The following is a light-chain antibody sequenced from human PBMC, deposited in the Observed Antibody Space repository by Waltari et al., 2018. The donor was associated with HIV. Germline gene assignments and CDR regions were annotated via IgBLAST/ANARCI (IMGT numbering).Light chain of an antibody. V-gene: IGLV2-23*02. CDR2: EVP. CDR3: SPYATGNTYV. Sequence: QSALTQPASVSGSPGQSITIPCTGTNSDIGKYNLVSWYQQHPGKVPKVFIFEVPTRPSVTSHRLSASKSAHTASLTIPGLQAEDEADYYCSPYATGNTYVFGTGTSVTVL. J-gene: IGLJ1*01. CDR1: NSDIGKYNL.